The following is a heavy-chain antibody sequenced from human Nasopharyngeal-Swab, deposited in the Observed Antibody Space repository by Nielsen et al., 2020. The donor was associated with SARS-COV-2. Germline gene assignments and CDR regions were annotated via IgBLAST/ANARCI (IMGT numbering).Heavy chain of an antibody. CDR2: IYYSGST. J-gene: IGHJ4*02. V-gene: IGHV4-39*02. CDR1: GGSISSSSYY. D-gene: IGHD3-22*01. Sequence: SETLSLTFTVPGGSISSSSYYWGWIRQPPGKGLEWIGSIYYSGSTYYNPSLKSRVTISVDTSKNQFSLKLSSVTAADTAVYYCAREPTNMIVVVTYFDYWGQGTLVTVSS. CDR3: AREPTNMIVVVTYFDY.